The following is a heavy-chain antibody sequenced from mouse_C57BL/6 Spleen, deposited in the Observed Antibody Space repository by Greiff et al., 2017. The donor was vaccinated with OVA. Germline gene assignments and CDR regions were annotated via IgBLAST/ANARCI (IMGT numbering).Heavy chain of an antibody. Sequence: VQLQQPGAELVMPGASVKLSCKASGYTFTSYWMHWVKQRPGQGLEWIGEIDPSDSYTNYNQKFKDKATLTVDKSSSTAYMQLSSLTSEDSAVYYCARPYSNYETWFAYWGQGTLVTVSA. J-gene: IGHJ3*01. V-gene: IGHV1-69*01. CDR3: ARPYSNYETWFAY. CDR2: IDPSDSYT. D-gene: IGHD2-5*01. CDR1: GYTFTSYW.